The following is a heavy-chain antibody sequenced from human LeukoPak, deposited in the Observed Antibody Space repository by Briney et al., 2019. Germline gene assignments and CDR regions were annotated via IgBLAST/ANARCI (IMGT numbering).Heavy chain of an antibody. J-gene: IGHJ3*01. CDR3: ANEYSKGDV. Sequence: GSLRLSCVASGFTFSNYVMNWVRQAPGKGLECVSSISGSGTSTYYADSVKGRFTSSRDNSKNTLYLQMNSLRAEDTAIYYCANEYSKGDVWGQGTTVTVSS. CDR2: ISGSGTST. D-gene: IGHD4-11*01. CDR1: GFTFSNYV. V-gene: IGHV3-23*01.